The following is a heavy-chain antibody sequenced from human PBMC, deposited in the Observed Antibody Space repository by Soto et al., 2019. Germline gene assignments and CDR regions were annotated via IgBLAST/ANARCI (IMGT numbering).Heavy chain of an antibody. CDR3: ARGEGYCSGGGCYRWFDP. CDR1: GYTFTKYT. J-gene: IGHJ5*02. Sequence: QVQLVQSGAEVKKLGASVKVSCKTSGYTFTKYTIHWVRQAPGQRLEWMGRSNAGSGNTEYSQRLQDRVTIVRDTSATTVYMERSSLRSEDTAVYYCARGEGYCSGGGCYRWFDPWGQGTLVTVSS. V-gene: IGHV1-3*01. CDR2: SNAGSGNT. D-gene: IGHD2-15*01.